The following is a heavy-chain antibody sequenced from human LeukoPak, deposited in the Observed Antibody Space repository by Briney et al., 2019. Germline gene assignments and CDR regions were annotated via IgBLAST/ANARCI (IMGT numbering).Heavy chain of an antibody. CDR3: AKGHSSGWPSFFDY. CDR2: LSASGGIT. CDR1: GFAFSSYA. J-gene: IGHJ4*02. V-gene: IGHV3-23*01. Sequence: PGGSLRLSCAASGFAFSSYAMSWVRRAPGKGLEWVSGLSASGGITYYADSVKGRFTISRDNSKNTLYLQMNSLRAEDTAVYYCAKGHSSGWPSFFDYWGQGTLVTVSS. D-gene: IGHD6-19*01.